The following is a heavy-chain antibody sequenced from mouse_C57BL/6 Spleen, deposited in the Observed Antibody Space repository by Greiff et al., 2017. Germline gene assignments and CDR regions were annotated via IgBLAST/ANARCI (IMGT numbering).Heavy chain of an antibody. CDR1: GYAFTNYL. CDR2: INPGSGGT. Sequence: QVQLQQSGAELVRPGTSVKVSCKASGYAFTNYLIEWVKQRPGQGLEWIGVINPGSGGTNSNEKFKGKATLTADKSSSTAYMQLSSLTSEDSAVYFCARRWDGGYFDVWGTGTTVTVSS. CDR3: ARRWDGGYFDV. D-gene: IGHD4-1*01. J-gene: IGHJ1*03. V-gene: IGHV1-54*01.